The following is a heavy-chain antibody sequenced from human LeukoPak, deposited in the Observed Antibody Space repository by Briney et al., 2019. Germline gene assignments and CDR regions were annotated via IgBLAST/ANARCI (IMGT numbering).Heavy chain of an antibody. Sequence: GTSLRLSCAASGFTFINYGMHWVRQAPGKGLGWVAVIWYDGSYKYYADSVKGRFTISRDNSKNTLYLQMNSLRAEDTAVYYCANVVQYTAATGTGLDYWGQGTLVTVSS. CDR1: GFTFINYG. CDR3: ANVVQYTAATGTGLDY. J-gene: IGHJ4*02. CDR2: IWYDGSYK. D-gene: IGHD6-13*01. V-gene: IGHV3-33*06.